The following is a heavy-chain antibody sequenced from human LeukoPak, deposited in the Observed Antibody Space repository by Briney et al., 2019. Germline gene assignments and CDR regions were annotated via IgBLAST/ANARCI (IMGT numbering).Heavy chain of an antibody. CDR2: IWYDGSNK. V-gene: IGHV3-33*01. D-gene: IGHD1-26*01. CDR1: GFTFSDFG. J-gene: IGHJ4*02. CDR3: ALLEEVGASAPFDY. Sequence: GGSLRLSCEASGFTFSDFGMHWVRQAPGKGLEWVAVIWYDGSNKYYADSVKGRFTISRDNSKNTLYLQMNSLRAEDTAVYYCALLEEVGASAPFDYWGQGTLVTVSS.